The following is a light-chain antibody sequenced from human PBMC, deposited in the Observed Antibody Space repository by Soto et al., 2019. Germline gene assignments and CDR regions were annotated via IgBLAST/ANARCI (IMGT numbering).Light chain of an antibody. CDR2: AAS. CDR3: HQYDLYPLS. V-gene: IGKV1-16*01. CDR1: QDISSY. J-gene: IGKJ4*01. Sequence: DIPMTQSPSSLSSSVGDRVTISCRASQDISSYFAWFHQKPGKALKSLIFAASRLQGGAPSRFGGSGSWTDFTLTITSLQPEDFATYYCHQYDLYPLSFGGGTRVEI.